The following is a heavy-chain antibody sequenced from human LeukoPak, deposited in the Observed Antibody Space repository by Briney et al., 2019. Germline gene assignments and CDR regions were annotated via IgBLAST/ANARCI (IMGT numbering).Heavy chain of an antibody. CDR2: VKNKTDSGTT. V-gene: IGHV3-15*01. J-gene: IGHJ4*02. D-gene: IGHD3-9*01. CDR1: GFTFNNDW. CDR3: TTQGSQLQYFRWLLVPDY. Sequence: GGSLRLSCAASGFTFNNDWMGWVRQAPGKGLEWVGRVKNKTDSGTTDYAAPVKGRFTISRDDSKNTLYLQMNSLKTEDTAVYYWTTQGSQLQYFRWLLVPDYWGQGTLVTASS.